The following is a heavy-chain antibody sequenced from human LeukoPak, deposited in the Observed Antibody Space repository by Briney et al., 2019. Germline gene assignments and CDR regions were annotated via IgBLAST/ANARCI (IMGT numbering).Heavy chain of an antibody. J-gene: IGHJ4*02. CDR1: EFPLSSYA. CDR2: ISGSGGST. V-gene: IGHV3-23*01. CDR3: AKDQVEGGAINY. Sequence: GGSLRLSCPPFEFPLSSYAMSWVGRVQGKGREWVSAISGSGGSTYYADSVKGRFTISRDNSKNTLYLQMNSLRAEDTAVYYCAKDQVEGGAINYWGQGTLVTVSS. D-gene: IGHD3-10*01.